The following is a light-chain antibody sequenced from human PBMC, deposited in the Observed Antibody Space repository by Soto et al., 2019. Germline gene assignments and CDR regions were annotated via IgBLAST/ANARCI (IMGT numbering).Light chain of an antibody. Sequence: DIQMTQSSSTLSASVGDRVTITCRAIQSISSWLVWYQQKPGKAPKLLIYKASSLESGVPSRFSGSGSGTEFTLTISSLQPDDFATYYCQQYNSYSAFGQGTKVDIK. J-gene: IGKJ1*01. V-gene: IGKV1-5*03. CDR3: QQYNSYSA. CDR1: QSISSW. CDR2: KAS.